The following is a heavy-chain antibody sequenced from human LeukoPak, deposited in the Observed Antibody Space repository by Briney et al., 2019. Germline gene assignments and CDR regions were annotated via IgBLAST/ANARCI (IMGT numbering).Heavy chain of an antibody. J-gene: IGHJ4*02. V-gene: IGHV4-4*07. D-gene: IGHD6-19*01. CDR1: GGSFSNYY. Sequence: SETLSLTCTVSGGSFSNYYWGWIRQPAGKGLEWIGRIYTTGSTIYNPSLKSRVTISVDTSKNQFSLKLSSVTAADTAVYYCARLYGSGWYSKKYYFDYWGQGTLVTVSS. CDR2: IYTTGST. CDR3: ARLYGSGWYSKKYYFDY.